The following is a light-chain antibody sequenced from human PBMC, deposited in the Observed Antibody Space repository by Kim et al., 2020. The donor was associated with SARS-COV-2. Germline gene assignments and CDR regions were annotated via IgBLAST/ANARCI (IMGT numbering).Light chain of an antibody. CDR3: QQRSNWPPGYT. J-gene: IGKJ2*01. CDR2: DAS. Sequence: SPGQRAPLSCRASQSVSSYLAWYQQKPGQAPRLLIYDASNRATGIPARFSGSGSGTDFTLTISSLEPEEFAVYYCQQRSNWPPGYTFGQGTKLEI. CDR1: QSVSSY. V-gene: IGKV3-11*01.